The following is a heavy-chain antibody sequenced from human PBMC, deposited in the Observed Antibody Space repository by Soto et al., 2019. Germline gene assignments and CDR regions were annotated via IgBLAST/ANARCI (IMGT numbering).Heavy chain of an antibody. D-gene: IGHD2-21*02. CDR3: ASCYFGLYYYYGMDV. Sequence: SVKVSCKASGGTFSSYAISWVRQAPGQGLERMGGIIPIFGTANYAQKFQGRVTITADESTSTAYMELSSLRSEDTAVYYCASCYFGLYYYYGMDVWGQGTTVTVSS. J-gene: IGHJ6*02. CDR2: IIPIFGTA. V-gene: IGHV1-69*13. CDR1: GGTFSSYA.